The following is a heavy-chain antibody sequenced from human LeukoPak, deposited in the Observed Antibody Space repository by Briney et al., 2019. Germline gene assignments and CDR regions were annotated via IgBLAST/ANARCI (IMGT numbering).Heavy chain of an antibody. V-gene: IGHV4-4*02. CDR3: ARGRGSYYV. CDR2: IYHRGST. CDR1: GGSITSSNW. Sequence: SETLSLTCAVSGGSITSSNWLSWVRQPPGMGLEWIGEIYHRGSTNYNPSLKSRVTISVDTSKNQFSLKLSSVTAADTAVYYCARGRGSYYVWGQGTLVTVSS. J-gene: IGHJ4*02. D-gene: IGHD1-26*01.